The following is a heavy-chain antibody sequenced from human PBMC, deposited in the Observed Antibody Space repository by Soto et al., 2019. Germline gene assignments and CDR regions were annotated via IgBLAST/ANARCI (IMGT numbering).Heavy chain of an antibody. CDR1: GFTFSSYA. J-gene: IGHJ6*03. D-gene: IGHD2-15*01. Sequence: GGSLRLSCAASGFTFSSYAMSWVRQAPGKGLEWVSAISGSGGSTYYAESVKGRFTISRDNSKNTLYLQMNSLKAEDTAVYYSAKEGLPHYYYYYMDVWGKGTTVTVSS. V-gene: IGHV3-23*01. CDR2: ISGSGGST. CDR3: AKEGLPHYYYYYMDV.